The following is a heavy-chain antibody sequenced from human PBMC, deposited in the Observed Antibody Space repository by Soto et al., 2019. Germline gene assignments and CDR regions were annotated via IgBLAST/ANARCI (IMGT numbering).Heavy chain of an antibody. Sequence: QLVESGGGLVQPGGSLRLSCAASGFTFSDYPMNWVRQAPGKGLEWVSSIRTISSAIYFADSVRGRFTISRDNARNSLYLQMNSLRDEDTAVYYCARETPSFDSWGQGTLVTVSS. D-gene: IGHD2-15*01. CDR3: ARETPSFDS. V-gene: IGHV3-48*02. CDR2: IRTISSAI. CDR1: GFTFSDYP. J-gene: IGHJ4*02.